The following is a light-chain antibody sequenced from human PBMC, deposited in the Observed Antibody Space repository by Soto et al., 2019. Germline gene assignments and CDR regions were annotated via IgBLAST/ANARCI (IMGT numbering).Light chain of an antibody. CDR2: KAS. V-gene: IGKV1-5*03. J-gene: IGKJ1*01. CDR3: QQYNSYSPWT. Sequence: DIQMTQSPSSLSASVGDRVTITCRASQSISSYLNWYQQKPGKAPKLLIYKASTLKSGVPSRFSGSGSGTEFTLTISGLQPDDFATYYCQQYNSYSPWTFGPGTKVDI. CDR1: QSISSY.